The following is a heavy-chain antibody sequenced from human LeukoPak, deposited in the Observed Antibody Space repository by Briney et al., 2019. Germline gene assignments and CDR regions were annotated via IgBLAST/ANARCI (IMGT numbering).Heavy chain of an antibody. J-gene: IGHJ4*02. CDR2: IRYDGSNK. V-gene: IGHV3-30*02. CDR1: GFTFSSYG. D-gene: IGHD3-10*01. Sequence: GGSLRLSCAASGFTFSSYGMHWVRQAPGKGLEWVTFIRYDGSNKYYADSVKGRFTISRDNSKNTLNLHMNSLRAEDTAVYYCAKDPTHYRVWDYYQTIGLSYWGQGTLVTVSS. CDR3: AKDPTHYRVWDYYQTIGLSY.